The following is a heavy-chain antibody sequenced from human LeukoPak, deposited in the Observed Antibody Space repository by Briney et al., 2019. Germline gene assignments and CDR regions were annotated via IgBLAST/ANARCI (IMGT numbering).Heavy chain of an antibody. D-gene: IGHD3-3*01. J-gene: IGHJ4*02. V-gene: IGHV6-1*01. CDR1: GDSVSSNGAA. CDR3: GRETDFGVVTN. CDR2: TYYRSQQWYS. Sequence: SQTLSLTFAISGDSVSSNGAARDWIRQSPSRGLEWLGRTYYRSQQWYSDYAPSVKGRITINADTSQNQFSLHLNSVTPEDTAVYYCGRETDFGVVTNWGQGTLVTVSS.